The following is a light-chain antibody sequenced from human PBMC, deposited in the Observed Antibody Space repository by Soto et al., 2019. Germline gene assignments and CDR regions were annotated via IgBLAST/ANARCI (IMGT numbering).Light chain of an antibody. CDR1: QSVSSSY. V-gene: IGKV3-20*01. CDR2: GAS. Sequence: EIGLTQSPGTVSLSPGERATLSFRASQSVSSSYLAWYQQKPGQAPRLLIYGASSRATGIPDRFSGSGSGTDFTLTISRLEPEDFAVYYCQQYGSSPFTFGPGTKVDIK. CDR3: QQYGSSPFT. J-gene: IGKJ3*01.